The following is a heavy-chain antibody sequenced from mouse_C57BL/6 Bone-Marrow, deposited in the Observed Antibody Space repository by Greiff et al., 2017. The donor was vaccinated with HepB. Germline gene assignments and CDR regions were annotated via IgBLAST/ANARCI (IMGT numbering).Heavy chain of an antibody. D-gene: IGHD2-2*01. J-gene: IGHJ1*03. CDR1: GFSIKNTY. V-gene: IGHV14-3*01. Sequence: VQLKQSVAELVRPGASVKLSCTASGFSIKNTYMHWVKQRPEQGLEWIGRIDPANGNTKYAPKFQGKATITADTSSNTAYLQLSSLTSEDTAIYYCARGTGYYWYFDVWGTGTTVTVSS. CDR2: IDPANGNT. CDR3: ARGTGYYWYFDV.